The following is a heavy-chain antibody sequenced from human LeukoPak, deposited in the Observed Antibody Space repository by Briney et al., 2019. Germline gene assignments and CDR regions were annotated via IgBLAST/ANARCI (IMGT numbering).Heavy chain of an antibody. CDR1: GFTFSSYA. Sequence: GGSLRLSCAASGFTFSSYAMSWVRQAPGKGLEWVSAISGSGGSTYYADSVKGRFTISRDNAKNSLYLQMNSLRAEDTAVYYCARDLRSSGWYYFDYWGQGTLVTVSS. D-gene: IGHD6-19*01. CDR2: ISGSGGST. V-gene: IGHV3-23*01. J-gene: IGHJ4*02. CDR3: ARDLRSSGWYYFDY.